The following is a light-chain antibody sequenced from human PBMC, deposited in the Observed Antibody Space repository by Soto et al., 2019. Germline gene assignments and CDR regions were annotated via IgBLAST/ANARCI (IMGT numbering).Light chain of an antibody. Sequence: MVLTQSPGTLSFSPGERATLSCRASQSVSSSYLAWYQQKPGQAPRLLIYGASSRATGIPDRFSGSGSGTDFTLTISRLEPEDFAVYYCQQYGSSPGFGQGTRLEIK. CDR1: QSVSSSY. CDR2: GAS. CDR3: QQYGSSPG. J-gene: IGKJ5*01. V-gene: IGKV3-20*01.